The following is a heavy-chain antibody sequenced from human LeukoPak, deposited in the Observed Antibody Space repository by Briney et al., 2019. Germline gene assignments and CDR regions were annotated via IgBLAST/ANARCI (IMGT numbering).Heavy chain of an antibody. CDR1: GFAFNSYV. CDR2: NWFDGSHE. Sequence: GGSLRLSCAASGFAFNSYVIHWVRQAPGKGREWVAINWFDGSHEDYVDSVRGRFTISRDNPRNTMYLQMNSLRVEDTALYFCAKEVAFGAGAYDVWGQGTRVTVSS. D-gene: IGHD3-10*01. CDR3: AKEVAFGAGAYDV. J-gene: IGHJ3*01. V-gene: IGHV3-33*06.